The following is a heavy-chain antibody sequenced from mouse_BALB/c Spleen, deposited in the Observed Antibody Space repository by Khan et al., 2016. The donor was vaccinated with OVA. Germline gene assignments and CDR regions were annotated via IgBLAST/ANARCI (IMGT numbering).Heavy chain of an antibody. J-gene: IGHJ3*01. CDR2: ISDGTTYI. D-gene: IGHD2-13*01. CDR3: TRGYYGDPFAY. V-gene: IGHV5-4*02. Sequence: EVELVESGGGLVKPGGSLKLSCAASGFTFSDYYMYWVRQTLEKRLEWVATISDGTTYIYYPANVKGRFTIYRANDKNNLYRQMSSLKSEDTAMYYCTRGYYGDPFAYWGQGTLVTVSA. CDR1: GFTFSDYY.